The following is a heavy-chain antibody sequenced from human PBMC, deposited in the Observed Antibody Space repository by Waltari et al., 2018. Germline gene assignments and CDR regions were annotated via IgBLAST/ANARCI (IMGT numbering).Heavy chain of an antibody. Sequence: QVQLVESGGGVVQPGRSLRLSCAASGFTFSSCGLPRVRQAPGKGLEWVAVIWYDGSNKYYADSVKGRFTISRDKSKNTLYLQMNSLRAEDTAVYYCARGPSIWWPFDYWGQGTLVTVSS. CDR2: IWYDGSNK. D-gene: IGHD5-12*01. CDR1: GFTFSSCG. V-gene: IGHV3-33*01. CDR3: ARGPSIWWPFDY. J-gene: IGHJ4*02.